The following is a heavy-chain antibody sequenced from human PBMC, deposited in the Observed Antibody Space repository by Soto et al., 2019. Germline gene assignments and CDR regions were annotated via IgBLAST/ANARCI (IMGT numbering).Heavy chain of an antibody. Sequence: CPVLADSLILYYWSWIRQPPGKGLEWIGYIYYSGSTNYNPSLKSRVTISVDTSKNQFSLKLSAVTAAETAVYYCAVGIYSGPATMVTLS. CDR2: IYYSGST. CDR3: AVGIY. CDR1: ADSLILYY. V-gene: IGHV4-59*01. J-gene: IGHJ4*02.